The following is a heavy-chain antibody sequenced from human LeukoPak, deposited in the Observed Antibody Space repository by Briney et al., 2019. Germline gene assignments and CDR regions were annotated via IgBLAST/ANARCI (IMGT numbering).Heavy chain of an antibody. CDR1: GGSISSSSYY. Sequence: SETLSLTCTVSGGSISSSSYYWGWLRQSAGKGLEWIGRIYYSGNTYYNPSLKSRVTVSVDTSKNQFSLKLNSVTAADTAVYYCARLPSSSWLNWFDPWGQGTLVTVSS. V-gene: IGHV4-39*01. CDR2: IYYSGNT. D-gene: IGHD6-13*01. CDR3: ARLPSSSWLNWFDP. J-gene: IGHJ5*02.